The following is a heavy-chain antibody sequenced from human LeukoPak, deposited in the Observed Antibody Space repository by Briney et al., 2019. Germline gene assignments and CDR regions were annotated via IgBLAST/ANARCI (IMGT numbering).Heavy chain of an antibody. J-gene: IGHJ2*01. Sequence: PSETLSLTCTVSGGSISFHYWSWIRQPPPKGLEWIGYIHLSGSTYYDPSLRSRVTISGDTSKNQFSLRLNSVTAADTAVYYCARGGVWYFDLWGRGTLVTVSS. V-gene: IGHV4-59*11. CDR3: ARGGVWYFDL. D-gene: IGHD3-16*01. CDR1: GGSISFHY. CDR2: IHLSGST.